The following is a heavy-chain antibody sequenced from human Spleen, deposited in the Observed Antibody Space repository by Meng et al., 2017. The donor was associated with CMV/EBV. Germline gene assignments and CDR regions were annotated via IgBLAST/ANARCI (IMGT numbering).Heavy chain of an antibody. CDR2: IYSGGST. D-gene: IGHD6-13*01. CDR3: AREVGSSKNY. J-gene: IGHJ4*02. V-gene: IGHV3-53*01. Sequence: GGSLRLSCAASGFTVSSNYMSWVRQAPGKGLEWVSVIYSGGSTYYADSVKGRFTISRDNAKNSLYLQMNSLRAEDTAVYYCAREVGSSKNYWGQGTLVTVSS. CDR1: GFTVSSNY.